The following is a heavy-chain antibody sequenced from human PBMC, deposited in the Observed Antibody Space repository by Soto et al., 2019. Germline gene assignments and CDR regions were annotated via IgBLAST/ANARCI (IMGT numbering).Heavy chain of an antibody. V-gene: IGHV3-30*04. Sequence: GGSLRLSCAASGLTFSSYAIHWVRQAPGKGLEWVAVISHDGNTKYYADSVKGRFPISRDNSKNSVYLQMNSLRAEDTAVYYCARDTWSYDSTGYYVLAFDHWGQGTLVTVSS. CDR2: ISHDGNTK. CDR3: ARDTWSYDSTGYYVLAFDH. CDR1: GLTFSSYA. D-gene: IGHD3-22*01. J-gene: IGHJ4*02.